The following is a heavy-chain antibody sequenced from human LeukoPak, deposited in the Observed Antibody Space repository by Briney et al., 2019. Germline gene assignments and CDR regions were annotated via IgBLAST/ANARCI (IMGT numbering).Heavy chain of an antibody. D-gene: IGHD3-22*01. CDR3: ARAPRYDSSGYYYV. CDR2: ISSSSSTI. V-gene: IGHV3-48*01. J-gene: IGHJ4*02. Sequence: SGGSLRLSCAASGFTFSSYSMNWVRQAPGKGLEWVSYISSSSSTIYYADSVKRRFTISRDNAKNSLYLQMNSLRAEDTAVYYCARAPRYDSSGYYYVWGQGTLVTVSS. CDR1: GFTFSSYS.